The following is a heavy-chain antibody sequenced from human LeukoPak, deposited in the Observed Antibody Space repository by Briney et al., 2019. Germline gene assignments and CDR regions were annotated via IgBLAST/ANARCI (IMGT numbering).Heavy chain of an antibody. J-gene: IGHJ4*02. Sequence: PSETLSLTCTVSGGSISSRTYFWGWIRQPPGKGLEWIGNIYYSSWSTYYNPSLKSRVTISVDTSKNQFSLKLSSVTAANTAAYYCASQVYCSAGSCYSNSSGQGTLGTVSS. D-gene: IGHD2-15*01. CDR1: GGSISSRTYF. CDR2: IYYSSWST. CDR3: ASQVYCSAGSCYSNS. V-gene: IGHV4-39*01.